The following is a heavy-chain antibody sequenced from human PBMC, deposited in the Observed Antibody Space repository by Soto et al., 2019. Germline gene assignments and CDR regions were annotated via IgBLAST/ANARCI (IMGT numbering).Heavy chain of an antibody. Sequence: GESLKISCAASGFTFSSYAMSWVRQAPGKGLEWVSAISGSGGSTYYADSVKGRFTISRDNSKHTLYLQMNSLRAEDTAVYYCAKDSTYSSSFPTDYYYYMDVWGKGTTVTVSS. CDR1: GFTFSSYA. J-gene: IGHJ6*03. CDR2: ISGSGGST. V-gene: IGHV3-23*01. D-gene: IGHD6-6*01. CDR3: AKDSTYSSSFPTDYYYYMDV.